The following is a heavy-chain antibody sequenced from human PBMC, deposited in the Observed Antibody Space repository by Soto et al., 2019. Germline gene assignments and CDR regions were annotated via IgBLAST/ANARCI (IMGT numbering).Heavy chain of an antibody. J-gene: IGHJ4*02. D-gene: IGHD2-2*01. CDR1: GFTFCSHG. CDR2: IWSDGSNE. Sequence: GGSLRLSCAASGFTFCSHGMHWVRQAPGKGLEWVAVIWSDGSNEYYADSVKGRFTISRDNSKNTLYMQMSSLKVEDTAVYYCATDYSSTGYGLVYWGQGALVTASS. V-gene: IGHV3-33*01. CDR3: ATDYSSTGYGLVY.